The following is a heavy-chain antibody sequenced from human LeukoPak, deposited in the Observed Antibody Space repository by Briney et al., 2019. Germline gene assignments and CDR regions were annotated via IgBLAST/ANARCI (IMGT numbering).Heavy chain of an antibody. J-gene: IGHJ4*02. CDR3: ARDSYGDANFDS. CDR1: GFTFSSYS. Sequence: TGGSLRLSCAASGFTFSSYSMNWVRQAPGKGLEWVSSISSSSSYIYYADSVKGRFTTPRDISKNAVYLQMNSLRAEDTAVYYCARDSYGDANFDSWGQGTLVTVSS. V-gene: IGHV3-21*04. D-gene: IGHD4-17*01. CDR2: ISSSSSYI.